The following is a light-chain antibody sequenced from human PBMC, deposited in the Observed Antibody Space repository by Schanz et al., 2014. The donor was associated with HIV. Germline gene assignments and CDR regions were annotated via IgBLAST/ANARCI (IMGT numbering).Light chain of an antibody. CDR3: AAWDDSLKTWV. CDR2: EVS. V-gene: IGLV2-14*02. J-gene: IGLJ3*02. CDR1: KSDVGSYNL. Sequence: QSALTQPASVSGSPGQSITISCTGAKSDVGSYNLVSWSQQHPVKAPKLMIFEVSKRPSGISDRFSGSKSGTSASLAISGLQSEDEADYYCAAWDDSLKTWVFGGGTKLTVL.